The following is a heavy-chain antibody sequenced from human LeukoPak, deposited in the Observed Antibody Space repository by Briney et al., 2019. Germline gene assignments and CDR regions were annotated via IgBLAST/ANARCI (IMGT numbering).Heavy chain of an antibody. D-gene: IGHD2-2*01. J-gene: IGHJ4*02. Sequence: PGGSLRLSCAASGFTFSSYAMHWVRQAPGKGLEWVAVISHDGSNKYYADSVKGRFTISRDNSKNTLYLQMNSLRAEDTAVYYCARAGVVVPAAMNCVCGGLLNWGQGTLVTVSS. CDR2: ISHDGSNK. V-gene: IGHV3-30*04. CDR1: GFTFSSYA. CDR3: ARAGVVVPAAMNCVCGGLLN.